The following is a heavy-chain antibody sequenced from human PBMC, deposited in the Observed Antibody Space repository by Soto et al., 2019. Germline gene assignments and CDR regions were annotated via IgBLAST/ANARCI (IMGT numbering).Heavy chain of an antibody. Sequence: PGGSLRLSCAASGFTFSSYGMHWVRQAPGKGLEWVAVIWYDGSNKYYADSVKGRFTISRDASKNMLNLQMNSLRAEDTAIYYCAKDSHWGLISPTHDYWGQGTRVTVSS. CDR2: IWYDGSNK. J-gene: IGHJ4*02. CDR1: GFTFSSYG. V-gene: IGHV3-33*06. D-gene: IGHD3-16*01. CDR3: AKDSHWGLISPTHDY.